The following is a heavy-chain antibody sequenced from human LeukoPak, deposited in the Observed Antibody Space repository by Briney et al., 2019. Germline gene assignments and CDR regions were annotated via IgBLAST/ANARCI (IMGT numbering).Heavy chain of an antibody. CDR3: ARDPLAEWGGHWFDP. V-gene: IGHV1-46*01. J-gene: IGHJ5*02. D-gene: IGHD3-16*01. CDR2: INPSGGST. Sequence: GASVKVSCKASGYTFTSYYMHWVRQAPGQGLEWMGIINPSGGSTSYAQKFQGRVTMTRDTSTSTVYMELSSLRSEDTAVYYCARDPLAEWGGHWFDPWGQGTLVTVSS. CDR1: GYTFTSYY.